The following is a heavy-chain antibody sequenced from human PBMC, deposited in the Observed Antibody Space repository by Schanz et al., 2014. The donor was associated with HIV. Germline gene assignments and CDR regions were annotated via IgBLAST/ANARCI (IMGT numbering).Heavy chain of an antibody. CDR2: VNPESGNT. Sequence: QVQLVQSGPEVKKPGASVRVSCETSGYTFSDYDINWVRQAPGQGLEWMGWVNPESGNTGMADKFLGMLILTSFTSTGTAYMDLDSLRSEDTAIYYCVRGASSLFDKEGYYRNWYFDFWGRGPLVAVSS. D-gene: IGHD1-26*01. CDR1: GYTFSDYD. J-gene: IGHJ2*01. V-gene: IGHV1-8*02. CDR3: VRGASSLFDKEGYYRNWYFDF.